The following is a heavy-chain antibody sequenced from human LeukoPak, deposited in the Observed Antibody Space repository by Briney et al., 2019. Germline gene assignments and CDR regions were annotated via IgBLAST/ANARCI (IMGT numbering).Heavy chain of an antibody. J-gene: IGHJ4*02. CDR2: ITGSGDNA. CDR1: GFTFNSYA. CDR3: AARSYDILTGFDL. V-gene: IGHV3-23*01. D-gene: IGHD3-9*01. Sequence: PGGSLRLSCAASGFTFNSYAMTWVRQAPGKGLDWVSVITGSGDNAYYADSVKGRFTISRDNSRDTLFLQMNSLRAEDTAIYYCAARSYDILTGFDLWGQGTLVTVSS.